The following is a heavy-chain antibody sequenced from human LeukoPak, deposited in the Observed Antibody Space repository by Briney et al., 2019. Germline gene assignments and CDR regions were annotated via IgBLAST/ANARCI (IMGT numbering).Heavy chain of an antibody. D-gene: IGHD6-19*01. V-gene: IGHV4-31*11. J-gene: IGHJ4*02. CDR2: IYFSGST. CDR1: GGSISSGGYY. CDR3: ARESMKGVVGTHLLFDY. Sequence: SETLSLTCAVPGGSISSGGYYWSWIRQHPGKGLEWIGYIYFSGSTYYNPSLKSRVSMSVDTSKNQFSLKLRSVTAADTAVYYCARESMKGVVGTHLLFDYRGQGTLVTVSS.